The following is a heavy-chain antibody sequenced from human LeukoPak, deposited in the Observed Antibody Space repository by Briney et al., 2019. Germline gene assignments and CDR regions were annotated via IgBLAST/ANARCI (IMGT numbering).Heavy chain of an antibody. J-gene: IGHJ3*02. Sequence: SQTLSLTCTVSGGSISRIGYYWGWIRQSPVKGLEWIGYIYHTGSTYYNPSLESRVTISLDTFKNQFSLKMNSVTAADTAIYYCARDKRSIINAFDIWGPGTMVTVSS. CDR1: GGSISRIGYY. CDR3: ARDKRSIINAFDI. V-gene: IGHV4-30-2*06. D-gene: IGHD3-16*01. CDR2: IYHTGST.